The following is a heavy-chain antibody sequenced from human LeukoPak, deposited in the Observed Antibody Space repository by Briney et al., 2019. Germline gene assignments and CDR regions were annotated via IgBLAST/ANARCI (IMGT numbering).Heavy chain of an antibody. J-gene: IGHJ4*02. Sequence: GGSLRLSCVASGFTFSNYAMSWVRQAPGKRLEWVSAVTGRGGSTYYADSVKGRFTISRDNSRNTLFLQMDSLRAEDTAIYYCAKWGDFDILTGYYVSDFWGQGTLVTVSS. CDR3: AKWGDFDILTGYYVSDF. CDR1: GFTFSNYA. V-gene: IGHV3-23*01. D-gene: IGHD3-9*01. CDR2: VTGRGGST.